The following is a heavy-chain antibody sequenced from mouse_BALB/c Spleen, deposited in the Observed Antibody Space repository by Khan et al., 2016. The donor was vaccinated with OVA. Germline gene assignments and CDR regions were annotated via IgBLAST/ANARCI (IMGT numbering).Heavy chain of an antibody. CDR1: GFTFSNFG. Sequence: EVELVESGGGLVQPGGSRKLSCAASGFTFSNFGMHWVRQAPEKGLEWVAFISRGSSTIYYADKVKGRFTISRDNTKNTLFLQMTSLRSEDTAMYYCARDYYVNFDYWGQGTTLTVSS. CDR2: ISRGSSTI. D-gene: IGHD1-1*01. V-gene: IGHV5-17*02. J-gene: IGHJ2*01. CDR3: ARDYYVNFDY.